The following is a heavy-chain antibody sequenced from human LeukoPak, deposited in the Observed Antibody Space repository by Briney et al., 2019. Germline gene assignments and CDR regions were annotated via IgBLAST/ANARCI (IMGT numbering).Heavy chain of an antibody. Sequence: GGSLRLSCAASGFTFSSYAMSWVRQAPGRGLEWVANIKKDGSEKYYVDSVKGRFTISRDNAKNSLYLQMNSLRAEDTAMYYCARDLYRIVVVPHYFDYWGQGTLVTVSS. V-gene: IGHV3-7*01. CDR2: IKKDGSEK. CDR3: ARDLYRIVVVPHYFDY. D-gene: IGHD3-22*01. CDR1: GFTFSSYA. J-gene: IGHJ4*02.